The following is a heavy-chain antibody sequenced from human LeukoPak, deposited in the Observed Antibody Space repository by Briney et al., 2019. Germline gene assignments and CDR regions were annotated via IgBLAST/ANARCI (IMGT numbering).Heavy chain of an antibody. CDR2: ISYDGSNK. J-gene: IGHJ4*02. D-gene: IGHD1-26*01. Sequence: AGRSLRLSCAASGFTFSSYGMHWVRQAPGKGLEWVAIISYDGSNKYYADSVRGRFTISRDNSKNTLYLHMNSLRAEDTALYYCSRNYYEPTYDYYFDCWGQGTLVTVSS. V-gene: IGHV3-30*03. CDR3: SRNYYEPTYDYYFDC. CDR1: GFTFSSYG.